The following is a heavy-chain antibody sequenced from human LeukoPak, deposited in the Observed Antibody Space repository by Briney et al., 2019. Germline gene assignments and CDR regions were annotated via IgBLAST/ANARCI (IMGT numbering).Heavy chain of an antibody. CDR3: ARDLGYASYYYYLDV. J-gene: IGHJ6*03. D-gene: IGHD5-12*01. Sequence: GGSLRLSCAASGFTFSSHWMHWVRQAPGKGLVWDSRINSGGRSTTYADSVKGRFTISRDSAKNTLYLQMNSLRAEDTAVYYCARDLGYASYYYYLDVWGKGTTVTVSS. CDR2: INSGGRST. CDR1: GFTFSSHW. V-gene: IGHV3-74*01.